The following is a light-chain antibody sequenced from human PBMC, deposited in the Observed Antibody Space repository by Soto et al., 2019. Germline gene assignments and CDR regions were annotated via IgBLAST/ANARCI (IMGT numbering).Light chain of an antibody. CDR3: QQRINWPIT. CDR1: QSVSYY. V-gene: IGKV3-11*01. Sequence: EIVLTQSPATLSLSPGERATLSCRASQSVSYYLAWYQQKPGQAPRLLIYDASNRATGIPARFSGRGSGTDFTLTISSLEPEDFALYYCQQRINWPITFGQGTRLEIK. CDR2: DAS. J-gene: IGKJ5*01.